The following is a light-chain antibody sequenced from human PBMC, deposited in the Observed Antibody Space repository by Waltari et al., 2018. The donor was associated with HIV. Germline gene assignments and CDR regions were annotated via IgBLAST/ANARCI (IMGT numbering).Light chain of an antibody. CDR3: QQYINWPPWS. Sequence: EIVMTQSPATLSVSPGERVTLSCRASQSVGSNLAWYQQKPGRAPSRIVYSASTRATGIPARFSGSGSGTEFTLTISSLQSEDFAVYYCQQYINWPPWSFGQGTKVEIK. V-gene: IGKV3-15*01. CDR1: QSVGSN. J-gene: IGKJ1*01. CDR2: SAS.